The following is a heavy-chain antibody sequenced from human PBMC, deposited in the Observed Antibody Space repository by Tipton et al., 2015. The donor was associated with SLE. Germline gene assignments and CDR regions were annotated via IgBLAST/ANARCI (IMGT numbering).Heavy chain of an antibody. CDR3: ASLPTYYYDSSGYPPGDY. Sequence: SLRLSCAASGFTFSSYGMHWVRQAPGKGLEWVAVISYDGSNKYYADSVKGRFTISRDNSKNTLYLQMNSLRAEDTAVYYCASLPTYYYDSSGYPPGDYWGQGTLVTVSS. CDR2: ISYDGSNK. CDR1: GFTFSSYG. J-gene: IGHJ4*02. D-gene: IGHD3-22*01. V-gene: IGHV3-30*03.